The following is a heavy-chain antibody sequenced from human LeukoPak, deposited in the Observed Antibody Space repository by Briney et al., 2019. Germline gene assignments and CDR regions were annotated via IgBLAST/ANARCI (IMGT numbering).Heavy chain of an antibody. CDR2: TYYMSKWYT. Sequence: SQTLSLTSAISGDSASSNSAAWSWIRQSPSGGLGCLGWTYYMSKWYTDYPVSVKSRITINPDTSKNQFSLQLNSVTPEDTAVYYCARVDVGATGDYYYYGVDVWGQGTTVTVPS. J-gene: IGHJ6*02. CDR3: ARVDVGATGDYYYYGVDV. V-gene: IGHV6-1*01. D-gene: IGHD1-26*01. CDR1: GDSASSNSAA.